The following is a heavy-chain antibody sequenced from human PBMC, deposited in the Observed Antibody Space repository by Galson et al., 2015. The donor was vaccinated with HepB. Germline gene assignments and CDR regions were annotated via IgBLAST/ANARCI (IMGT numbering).Heavy chain of an antibody. Sequence: SVKVSCKASGYTFTSYAMHWVRQAPGQRLEWMGWINAGNGNTKYSQKFQGRVTITRDTSASTAYMELSSLRSEDTAVYYCARDRCSSTSCYFLDWFDPWGQGTLVTVSS. CDR2: INAGNGNT. J-gene: IGHJ5*02. CDR1: GYTFTSYA. D-gene: IGHD2-2*01. V-gene: IGHV1-3*01. CDR3: ARDRCSSTSCYFLDWFDP.